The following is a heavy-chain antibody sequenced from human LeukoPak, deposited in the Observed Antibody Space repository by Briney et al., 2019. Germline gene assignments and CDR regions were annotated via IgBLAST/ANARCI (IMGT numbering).Heavy chain of an antibody. CDR3: ARSQDYDSSGYYYGLDGRDFDY. V-gene: IGHV3-33*01. Sequence: GRSLRPSCAASGFTFSNYGMHWVRQAPGKGLEWVAVIYDDGRKEHFADSVKGRFTISRDNSKNTVVLQMNSLRGEDTAVYYCARSQDYDSSGYYYGLDGRDFDYWGQGTLVTVSS. CDR2: IYDDGRKE. CDR1: GFTFSNYG. J-gene: IGHJ4*02. D-gene: IGHD3-22*01.